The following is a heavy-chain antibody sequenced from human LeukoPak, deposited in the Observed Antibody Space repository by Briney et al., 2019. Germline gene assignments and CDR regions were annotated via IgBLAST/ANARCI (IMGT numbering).Heavy chain of an antibody. V-gene: IGHV3-23*01. J-gene: IGHJ3*02. D-gene: IGHD5-12*01. CDR2: ISGSGGST. CDR1: GFTFSSYA. CDR3: AKDRVVSGYGPLDI. Sequence: GESLRLSCAASGFTFSSYAMSWVRQAPGKGLEWVSAISGSGGSTYYADSVKGRFTISRDNAMNALYLQMTNLRPEDTALYYCAKDRVVSGYGPLDIWGQGTMVTVSS.